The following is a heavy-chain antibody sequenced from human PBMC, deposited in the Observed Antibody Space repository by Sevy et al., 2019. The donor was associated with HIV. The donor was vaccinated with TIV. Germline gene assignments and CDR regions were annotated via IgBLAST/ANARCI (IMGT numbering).Heavy chain of an antibody. CDR2: INHSGST. Sequence: SETLSLTCAVYGGSFSGYYWSWIRQPPGKGLEWIGEINHSGSTNSTPSLKSRVTISVDTSKNQFSLKLSSVTAADTAVYYCARGQNEDCSGGSCYRGDFDDWGPGALVTVSS. V-gene: IGHV4-34*01. D-gene: IGHD2-15*01. CDR1: GGSFSGYY. J-gene: IGHJ4*02. CDR3: ARGQNEDCSGGSCYRGDFDD.